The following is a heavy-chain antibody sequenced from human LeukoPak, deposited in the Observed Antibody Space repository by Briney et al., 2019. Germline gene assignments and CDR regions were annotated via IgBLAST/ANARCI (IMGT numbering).Heavy chain of an antibody. V-gene: IGHV1-18*01. CDR1: GGTFSSNA. CDR2: ISAYNGNT. CDR3: ARDYYDSSGYAEYFQH. D-gene: IGHD3-22*01. Sequence: ASVKVSFKAAGGTFSSNAISWLRQAPGQGLEWMGWISAYNGNTNYAQKLQGRVTMTTDTSTSTAYMELRSLRSDDTAVYYCARDYYDSSGYAEYFQHWGQGTLVTVSS. J-gene: IGHJ1*01.